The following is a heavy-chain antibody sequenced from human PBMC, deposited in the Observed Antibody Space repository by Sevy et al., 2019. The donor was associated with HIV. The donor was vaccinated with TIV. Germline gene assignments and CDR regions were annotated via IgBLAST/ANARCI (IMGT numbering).Heavy chain of an antibody. D-gene: IGHD3-22*01. CDR3: ASSDATSRFGYYYFAKDF. Sequence: GGSPRLSCAVSGFTFNTYNMNWVRQAPGKGLEWVSYISYTSTTIYYADSVRGRFTISRDNAKNTLYLQMNSLRDEDTAVYYCASSDATSRFGYYYFAKDFWGQGTSVTVSS. CDR1: GFTFNTYN. CDR2: ISYTSTTI. V-gene: IGHV3-48*02. J-gene: IGHJ6*02.